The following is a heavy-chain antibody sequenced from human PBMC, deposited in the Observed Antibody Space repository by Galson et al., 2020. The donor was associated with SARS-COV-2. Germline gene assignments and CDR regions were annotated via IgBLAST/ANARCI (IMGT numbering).Heavy chain of an antibody. Sequence: GGSLRLSCAASGFTFSSYGMHWVRQAPGKGLEWVALISYDGSSESYGDSLKGRVTISRDNSKNTLYLQVNSLRPEDTAVYYCVKEGGSYAYYYYGMDVWGLGTTVTVSS. CDR3: VKEGGSYAYYYYGMDV. J-gene: IGHJ6*02. D-gene: IGHD3-16*01. CDR1: GFTFSSYG. V-gene: IGHV3-30*18. CDR2: ISYDGSSE.